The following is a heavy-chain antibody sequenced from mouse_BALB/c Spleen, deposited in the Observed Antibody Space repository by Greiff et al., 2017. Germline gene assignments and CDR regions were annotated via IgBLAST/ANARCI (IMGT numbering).Heavy chain of an antibody. Sequence: QVQLQQSGPELVKPGASVKMSCKASGYTFTSYVMHWVKQRPGQGLEWIGVIDPSDSYTSYNQKFKGKATLTVDTSSSTAYMQLSSLTSEDSAVYYCTRSYRYGAMDYWGQGTSVTVSS. D-gene: IGHD2-14*01. CDR1: GYTFTSYV. CDR3: TRSYRYGAMDY. CDR2: IDPSDSYT. J-gene: IGHJ4*01. V-gene: IGHV1S127*01.